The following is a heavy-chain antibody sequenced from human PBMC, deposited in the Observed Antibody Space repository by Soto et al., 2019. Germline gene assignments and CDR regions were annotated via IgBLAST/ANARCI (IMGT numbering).Heavy chain of an antibody. CDR1: GFTFSDYY. CDR3: ARARVRGVIGEGY. J-gene: IGHJ4*02. V-gene: IGHV3-11*06. D-gene: IGHD3-10*01. CDR2: ISSSSSYT. Sequence: ESGGGLVKPGGSLRLSCAASGFTFSDYYMSWIRQAPGKGLEWVSYISSSSSYTNYADSVKGRFTISRDNAKNSLYLQMNSLRAEDTAVYYCARARVRGVIGEGYWGQGTLVTVSS.